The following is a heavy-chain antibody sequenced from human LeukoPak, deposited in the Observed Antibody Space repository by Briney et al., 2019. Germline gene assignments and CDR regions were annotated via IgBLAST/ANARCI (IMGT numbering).Heavy chain of an antibody. V-gene: IGHV3-30-3*01. J-gene: IGHJ5*02. CDR3: ARTGRQWLSDNWFDP. CDR2: ISYDGSNK. Sequence: GGSLRLSCAASGFTFSSYAMHWVRQAPGKGLEWVAVISYDGSNKYYADSVKGRFTISRDNSKNTLYLQMNSLRAEDTAVYYCARTGRQWLSDNWFDPWGQGTLVTASS. D-gene: IGHD6-19*01. CDR1: GFTFSSYA.